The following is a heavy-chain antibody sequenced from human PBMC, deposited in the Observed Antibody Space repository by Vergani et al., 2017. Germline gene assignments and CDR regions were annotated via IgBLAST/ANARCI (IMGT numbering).Heavy chain of an antibody. Sequence: QVQLQQWGAGLLKPSETLSLTCAVYGGSFSGYYWSWIRQPPGKGLEWIGEINHSGSTNYNPSLKSRVTISVDTSKNQFSLKLSSVTAADTAVYYCARPPAAGIFRGAFDIWGQGTMVTVSS. CDR2: INHSGST. V-gene: IGHV4-34*01. CDR1: GGSFSGYY. D-gene: IGHD6-13*01. CDR3: ARPPAAGIFRGAFDI. J-gene: IGHJ3*02.